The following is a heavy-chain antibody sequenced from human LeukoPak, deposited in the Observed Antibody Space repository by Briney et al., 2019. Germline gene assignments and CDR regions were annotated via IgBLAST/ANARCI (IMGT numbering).Heavy chain of an antibody. CDR1: GGSFSGYY. V-gene: IGHV4-34*01. CDR2: INHSGST. CDR3: AKSNGYGLVDI. D-gene: IGHD3-10*01. J-gene: IGHJ3*02. Sequence: PSETLSLTCGVYGGSFSGYYWSWIRQPPGKGLEWIGEINHSGSTNYNPSLKSRVTISLDTSRNQFSLKLNSVTAADTAVYYCAKSNGYGLVDIRGQGTMVTVSS.